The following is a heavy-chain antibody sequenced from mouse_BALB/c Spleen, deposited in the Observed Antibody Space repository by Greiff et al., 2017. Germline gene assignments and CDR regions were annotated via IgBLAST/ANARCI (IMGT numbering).Heavy chain of an antibody. Sequence: QVQLQQSGAELAKPGASVKMSCKASGYTFTSYWMHWVKQRPGQGLEWIGYINPSTGYTEYNQKFKDKATLTADKSSSTAYMQLSSLTSEDSAVYYCARWGYYGSSYGYFDVWGAGTTVTVSS. CDR3: ARWGYYGSSYGYFDV. CDR2: INPSTGYT. D-gene: IGHD1-1*01. CDR1: GYTFTSYW. J-gene: IGHJ1*01. V-gene: IGHV1-7*01.